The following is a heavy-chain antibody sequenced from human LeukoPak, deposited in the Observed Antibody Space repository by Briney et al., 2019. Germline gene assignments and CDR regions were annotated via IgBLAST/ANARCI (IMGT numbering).Heavy chain of an antibody. D-gene: IGHD6-19*01. CDR3: ARVWVVSSGWYVGYFDY. CDR1: GGSISSSSYY. CDR2: IYYSGST. J-gene: IGHJ4*02. Sequence: SETLSLTCTVSGGSISSSSYYWGWIRQPPGKGLEWIGSIYYSGSTYYNPSLKSRVTISVDTSKNQFSLKLSSVTAADTAVYYCARVWVVSSGWYVGYFDYWGQGTLVTVSS. V-gene: IGHV4-39*07.